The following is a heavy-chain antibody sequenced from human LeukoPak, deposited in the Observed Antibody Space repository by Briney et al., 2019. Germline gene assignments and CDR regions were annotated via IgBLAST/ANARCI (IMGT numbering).Heavy chain of an antibody. J-gene: IGHJ3*01. CDR2: IKEEGTHK. CDR1: GFTLSSYW. CDR3: AREARGTRAAFDV. V-gene: IGHV3-7*01. Sequence: GGSLRLSCAASGFTLSSYWESWLRQAPGKGRGGADNIKEEGTHKYYGGSVRGRFTISRDNAKNSLYLQMNSLRAEDAAIYYCAREARGTRAAFDVWGQGTMVTVFS. D-gene: IGHD2-8*01.